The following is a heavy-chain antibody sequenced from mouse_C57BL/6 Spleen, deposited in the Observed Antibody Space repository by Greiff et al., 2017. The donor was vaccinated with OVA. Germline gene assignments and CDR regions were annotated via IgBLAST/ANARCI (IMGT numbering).Heavy chain of an antibody. CDR1: GYTFTSYW. CDR2: IDPSDSYT. V-gene: IGHV1-50*01. J-gene: IGHJ2*01. D-gene: IGHD1-1*01. CDR3: ACAPTVVAPYYFDY. Sequence: QVQLQQPGAELVKPGASVKLSCKASGYTFTSYWMQWVKQRPGQGLEWIGEIDPSDSYTNYNQKFKGQATFTMDKSSSTASMQLSSRTCEDSAVYYWACAPTVVAPYYFDYGGQGTTLTVSS.